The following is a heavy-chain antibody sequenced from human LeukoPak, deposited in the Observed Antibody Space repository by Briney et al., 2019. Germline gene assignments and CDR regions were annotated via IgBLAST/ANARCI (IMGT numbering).Heavy chain of an antibody. CDR1: GYTFTSYD. D-gene: IGHD2-2*01. V-gene: IGHV1-8*03. CDR2: MNPNSGNT. Sequence: ASVKVSCKASGYTFTSYDINWVRQAPGQGLEWMGWMNPNSGNTGYAQKFQGRVTITRNTSISTAYMELSSLRSEDTAVYYCARGAPVNWFDPWGQGTLLSVSS. J-gene: IGHJ5*02. CDR3: ARGAPVNWFDP.